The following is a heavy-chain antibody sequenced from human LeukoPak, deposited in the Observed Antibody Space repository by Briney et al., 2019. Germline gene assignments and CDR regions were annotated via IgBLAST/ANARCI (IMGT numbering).Heavy chain of an antibody. CDR2: ISSRSSTI. CDR3: ARGAGSGRNHFDY. Sequence: PGGSLRLSCAASGFTFSSNSMNWVRQAPGKGLEWVSYISSRSSTIYYVDSVKGRFTISRDNATNSLYLQMNSLRAEDTAVYYCARGAGSGRNHFDYWGQGTLVTVSS. CDR1: GFTFSSNS. J-gene: IGHJ4*02. D-gene: IGHD6-19*01. V-gene: IGHV3-48*01.